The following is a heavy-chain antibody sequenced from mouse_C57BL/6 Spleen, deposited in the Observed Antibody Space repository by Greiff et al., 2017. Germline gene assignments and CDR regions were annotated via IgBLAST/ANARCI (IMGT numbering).Heavy chain of an antibody. J-gene: IGHJ3*01. D-gene: IGHD1-1*01. Sequence: QVQLQQSVPELVKPGASVKISCKASGYTFTDYYINWVKQRPGQGLEWLGWIFPGSGSTYYNEKFKGKATLTVDKSSSTAYMLLSSLTSEDSAVYFCARWGYGSSPWFAYWGQGTLVTVSA. V-gene: IGHV1-75*01. CDR2: IFPGSGST. CDR3: ARWGYGSSPWFAY. CDR1: GYTFTDYY.